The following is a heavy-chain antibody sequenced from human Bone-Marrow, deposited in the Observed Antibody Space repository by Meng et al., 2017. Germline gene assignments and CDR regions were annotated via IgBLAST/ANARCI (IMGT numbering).Heavy chain of an antibody. J-gene: IGHJ4*02. CDR1: GGSFSGYY. D-gene: IGHD2-8*01. V-gene: IGHV4-34*01. CDR2: INHSGST. CDR3: ARGLARYCTNGVCYKRRHYYDY. Sequence: QVQHQSGGAGLLKPSETLSLTCAVYGGSFSGYYWSWIRQPPGKGLEWIGEINHSGSTNYNPSLKSRVTISVDTSKNQFSLKLSSVTAADTAVYYCARGLARYCTNGVCYKRRHYYDYWGQGTLVTVSS.